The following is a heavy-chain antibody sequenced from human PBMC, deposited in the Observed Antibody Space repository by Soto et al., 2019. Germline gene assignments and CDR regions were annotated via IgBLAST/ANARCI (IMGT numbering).Heavy chain of an antibody. D-gene: IGHD6-13*01. CDR2: IRSKANSYAT. V-gene: IGHV3-73*01. Sequence: PGGSLRLSCAASGFTFSGSAMHWVRQASGKGLEWVGRIRSKANSYATAYAASVKGGFTISRDDSKNTAYLQMNSLKTEDTAVYYCTRHLDRLRIAAAGNAFDIWGQGTMVTVSS. CDR1: GFTFSGSA. J-gene: IGHJ3*02. CDR3: TRHLDRLRIAAAGNAFDI.